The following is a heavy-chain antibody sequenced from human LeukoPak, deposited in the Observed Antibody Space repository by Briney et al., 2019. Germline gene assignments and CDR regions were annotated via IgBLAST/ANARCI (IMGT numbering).Heavy chain of an antibody. D-gene: IGHD6-19*01. J-gene: IGHJ6*03. CDR2: INHSGST. V-gene: IGHV4-34*01. Sequence: PSETLSLTCAVYGGSFSGYYWSWIRQPPGKGLEWIGEINHSGSTNYNPPLKSRVTISVDTSKNQFSLKLSSVTAADTAVYYCARERRGGWENLGGFRPKRYYYYMDVWGKGTTVTVSS. CDR1: GGSFSGYY. CDR3: ARERRGGWENLGGFRPKRYYYYMDV.